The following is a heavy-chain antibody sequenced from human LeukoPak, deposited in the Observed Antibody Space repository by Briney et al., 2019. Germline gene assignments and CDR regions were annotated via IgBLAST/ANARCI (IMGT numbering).Heavy chain of an antibody. CDR1: GSTFSSYA. D-gene: IGHD2-15*01. V-gene: IGHV3-23*01. CDR3: ARDDLGYCSGGSCLPDY. J-gene: IGHJ4*02. Sequence: GGSLRLSCAASGSTFSSYAMSWVRQAPGKGLEWVSAISGSGGSTYYADSVKGRFTISRDNSKNTLYLQMNSLRAEDTAVYYCARDDLGYCSGGSCLPDYWGQGTLVTVSS. CDR2: ISGSGGST.